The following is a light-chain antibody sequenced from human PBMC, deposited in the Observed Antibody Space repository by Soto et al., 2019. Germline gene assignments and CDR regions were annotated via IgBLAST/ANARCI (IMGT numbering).Light chain of an antibody. V-gene: IGLV2-8*01. CDR1: SRDVGGYDY. J-gene: IGLJ1*01. Sequence: QSALTQPPSASGSPGQSVTISCIGTSRDVGGYDYVSWYQQHPGKAPKLIISEVTKRPSGVPDRFSGSKSGNKASLTVSGLQAEDEADYYCSSYAGNNNFCVFGTGTKVTVL. CDR3: SSYAGNNNFCV. CDR2: EVT.